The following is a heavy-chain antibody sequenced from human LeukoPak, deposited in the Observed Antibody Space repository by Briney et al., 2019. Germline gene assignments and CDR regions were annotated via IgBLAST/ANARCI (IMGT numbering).Heavy chain of an antibody. D-gene: IGHD3-9*01. Sequence: ASVKVSCKASGYTFTGYYMHWVRQAPGQGLEWMGWINPNSGGTNYAQKFQGRVTMTRDTSISTAYMELSRLRSDDTAVYYCARIPQANNYDTLTGYLTPHFDYWGQGTLVTVSS. CDR1: GYTFTGYY. V-gene: IGHV1-2*02. CDR2: INPNSGGT. J-gene: IGHJ4*02. CDR3: ARIPQANNYDTLTGYLTPHFDY.